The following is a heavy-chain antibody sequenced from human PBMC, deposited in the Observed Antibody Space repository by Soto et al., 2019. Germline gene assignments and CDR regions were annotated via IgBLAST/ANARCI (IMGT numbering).Heavy chain of an antibody. CDR3: ARGIMYGDYSRWFDP. J-gene: IGHJ5*02. D-gene: IGHD4-17*01. CDR2: MNPNSGNT. CDR1: GYTFTSYD. Sequence: QVQLVQSGAEVKKPGASVKVSCKASGYTFTSYDINWVRQATGQGFEYLGWMNPNSGNTGYVKKFQGRVTLTRDTPISTAYMELSSPRSEYTAVYYSARGIMYGDYSRWFDPWGPGTLVTVST. V-gene: IGHV1-8*01.